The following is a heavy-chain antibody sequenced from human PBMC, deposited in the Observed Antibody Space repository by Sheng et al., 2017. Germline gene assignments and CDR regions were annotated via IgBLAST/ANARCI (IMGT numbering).Heavy chain of an antibody. V-gene: IGHV4-59*12. CDR1: GGSISSYF. CDR2: IYYSGST. D-gene: IGHD3-22*01. J-gene: IGHJ3*02. CDR3: ARTYYYDSSGYPSAFDI. Sequence: QVQLQESGPGLVKPSETLSLTCTVSGGSISSYFWSWIRQPPGKGLEWIGXIYYSGSTNFNPSLKSRVTISVDTSKNQFSLKLSSVTAADTAVYYCARTYYYDSSGYPSAFDIWGQGTMVTVSS.